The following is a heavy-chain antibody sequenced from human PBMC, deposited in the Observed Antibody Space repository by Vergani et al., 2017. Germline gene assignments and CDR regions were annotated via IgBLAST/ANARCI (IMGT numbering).Heavy chain of an antibody. CDR3: ASKRGACGAADCHSYDF. CDR2: MDYSGST. J-gene: IGHJ4*02. CDR1: GDSVISTDYH. Sequence: QVQLQESGPGLVKPSETLSLTCTVSGDSVISTDYHWGWIRQPPGKGLEWIGSMDYSGSTYYNPSLESRISISFETPKNQFSLRLTSVTAADTAVYYCASKRGACGAADCHSYDFWGPGTLVGVSS. V-gene: IGHV4-39*01. D-gene: IGHD2-21*02.